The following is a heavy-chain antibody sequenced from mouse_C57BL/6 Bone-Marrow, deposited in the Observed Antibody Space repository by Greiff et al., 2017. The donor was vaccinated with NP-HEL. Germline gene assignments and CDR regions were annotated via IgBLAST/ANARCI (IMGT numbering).Heavy chain of an antibody. CDR3: ARWRIYYDYGYAMDY. V-gene: IGHV1-42*01. CDR1: GSSFTGYY. J-gene: IGHJ4*01. D-gene: IGHD2-4*01. CDR2: INPSTGGT. Sequence: EVKLQQSGPELVKPGASVKISCKASGSSFTGYYMNWVKQSPETSLEWIGEINPSTGGTTYNQKFKAKATLTVDKSSSTAYMQLKSLTSEDSAVYYCARWRIYYDYGYAMDYWGQGTSVTVSS.